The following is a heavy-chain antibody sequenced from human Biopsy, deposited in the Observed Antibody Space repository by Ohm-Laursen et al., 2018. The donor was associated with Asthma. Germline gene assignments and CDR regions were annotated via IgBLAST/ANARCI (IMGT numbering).Heavy chain of an antibody. CDR2: ISYDGSNK. V-gene: IGHV3-30*18. CDR3: AKSYSSSWSFPWFFDL. Sequence: SLRLSCSASGFTLTTYAIHWVRQAPGKGLEWVAVISYDGSNKYCADSVKGRFIVSRDNSKNTLYLQMNSLRADDAAVYYCAKSYSSSWSFPWFFDLWGRGTLVTLSS. CDR1: GFTLTTYA. J-gene: IGHJ2*01. D-gene: IGHD6-13*01.